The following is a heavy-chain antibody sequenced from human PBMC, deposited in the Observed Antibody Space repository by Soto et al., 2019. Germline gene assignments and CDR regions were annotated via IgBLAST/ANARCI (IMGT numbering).Heavy chain of an antibody. V-gene: IGHV4-30-2*01. CDR2: VFHGGAT. CDR3: ARAFGGGLGSDPPGYYYGMDV. J-gene: IGHJ6*02. Sequence: QMQLRQYGSGLVEPTQTLSLTCAVSGDSFNSGYFSWSWLRQPPGKGLEWVGTVFHGGATRYNPSLKGLVTMSADRSNNQFSLTLSSVTAADTAVYYWARAFGGGLGSDPPGYYYGMDVWGQGTTVTVS. CDR1: GDSFNSGYFS. D-gene: IGHD3-10*01.